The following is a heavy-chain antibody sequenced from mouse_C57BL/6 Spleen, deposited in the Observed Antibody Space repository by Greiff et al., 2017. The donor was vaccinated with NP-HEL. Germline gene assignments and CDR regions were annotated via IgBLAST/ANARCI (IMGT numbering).Heavy chain of an antibody. D-gene: IGHD1-1*01. V-gene: IGHV1-62-2*01. CDR1: GYTFTEYT. CDR2: FYPGSGSI. CDR3: ARHEDKGFITTVVAHFDY. Sequence: VKVVESGAELVKPGASVKLSCKASGYTFTEYTIHWVKQRSGQGLEWIGWFYPGSGSIKYNEKFKDKATLTADKSSSTVYMELSRLTSEDSAVYFCARHEDKGFITTVVAHFDYWGQGTTLTVSS. J-gene: IGHJ2*01.